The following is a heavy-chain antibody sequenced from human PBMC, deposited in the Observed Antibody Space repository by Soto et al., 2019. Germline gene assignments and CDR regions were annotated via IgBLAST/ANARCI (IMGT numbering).Heavy chain of an antibody. CDR1: GGSFSGYY. V-gene: IGHV4-34*01. CDR2: INHSGST. Sequence: SETLSLTCAVYGGSFSGYYWSWIRQPPGEGLEWIGEINHSGSTNYNPSLKSRVTISVDTSKNQFSLKLSSVTAADTAVYYCARVYYYGSGSFVPYYYYGMDVWGQGTTVTVSS. CDR3: ARVYYYGSGSFVPYYYYGMDV. J-gene: IGHJ6*02. D-gene: IGHD3-10*01.